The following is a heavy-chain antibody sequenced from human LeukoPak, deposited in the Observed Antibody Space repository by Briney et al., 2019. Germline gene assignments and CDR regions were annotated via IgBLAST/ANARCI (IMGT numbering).Heavy chain of an antibody. V-gene: IGHV3-49*03. J-gene: IGHJ6*03. CDR3: SRAIPDGLLSRDWHYYYYMDV. Sequence: GGSLRLSCTASGFTIGDYAMSWFRQAPGKGLEWVGFITSKAYGGTTEYAASVKGRFTISRDDSKSIAYLQMNSLKIEDTAVYYCSRAIPDGLLSRDWHYYYYMDVWGKGTTVTVSS. CDR1: GFTIGDYA. D-gene: IGHD2-21*02. CDR2: ITSKAYGGTT.